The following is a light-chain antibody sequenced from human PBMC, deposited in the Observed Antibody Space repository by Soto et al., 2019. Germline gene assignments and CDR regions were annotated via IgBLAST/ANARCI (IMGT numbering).Light chain of an antibody. J-gene: IGLJ7*01. CDR2: KND. CDR1: SSNIGRKY. V-gene: IGLV1-47*01. Sequence: QSVLTQPPSASGAPGQRVTISCSGSSSNIGRKYVYWYQQIQGLAPKLIIYKNDQRPSGVPDRFSGSKSGTSGALAISGLRSEAEADDYCVAWDDNRNGPVFGGGTQLTVL. CDR3: VAWDDNRNGPV.